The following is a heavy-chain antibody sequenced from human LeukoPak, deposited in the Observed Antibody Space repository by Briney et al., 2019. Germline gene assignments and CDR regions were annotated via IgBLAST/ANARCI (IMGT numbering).Heavy chain of an antibody. J-gene: IGHJ4*02. CDR1: RFTFSSYG. V-gene: IGHV3-23*01. CDR2: ISGSGGRT. D-gene: IGHD2-21*01. CDR3: AKEVSIISRGLDY. Sequence: GGSLRPSCAASRFTFSSYGMSWVRQAPGKGLEWVSAISGSGGRTYYADSVKGRVTISRDNSKNTLYLQMNSLRAEDTAVYYCAKEVSIISRGLDYWGQGILVTVSS.